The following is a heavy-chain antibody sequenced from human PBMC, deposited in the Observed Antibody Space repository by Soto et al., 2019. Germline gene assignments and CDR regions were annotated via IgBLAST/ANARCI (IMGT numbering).Heavy chain of an antibody. CDR3: ARFGYNYDVGYYFDN. J-gene: IGHJ4*02. CDR2: IYYSGNT. V-gene: IGHV4-31*03. D-gene: IGHD5-18*01. CDR1: GGSISIDADY. Sequence: QVQLQESGPGLVKPSQTLSLTCTVSGGSISIDADYWSWIRQHPGKGLEWIGYIYYSGNTYYNPSLKRRVTISVDTSKNQFSLKLSSVTAADTAVYYCARFGYNYDVGYYFDNWGQGTLVTVSS.